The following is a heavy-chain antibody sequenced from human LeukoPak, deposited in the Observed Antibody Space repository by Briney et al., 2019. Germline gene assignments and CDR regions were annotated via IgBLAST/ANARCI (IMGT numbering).Heavy chain of an antibody. Sequence: SETLSLTCTVSGGSISSCYWSWIRQPPGKGLEWIGYIYYSGSTNYNPSLKSRVTISVDTSKNQFSLKLSSVTAADTAVYYCARDSGIVGARSAFDIWGQGTMVTVSS. CDR1: GGSISSCY. J-gene: IGHJ3*02. CDR3: ARDSGIVGARSAFDI. D-gene: IGHD1-26*01. CDR2: IYYSGST. V-gene: IGHV4-59*01.